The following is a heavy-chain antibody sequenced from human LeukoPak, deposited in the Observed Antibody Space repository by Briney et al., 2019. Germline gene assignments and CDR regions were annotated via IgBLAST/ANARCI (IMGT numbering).Heavy chain of an antibody. CDR2: ISSSSSYI. D-gene: IGHD3-10*01. CDR3: ARVGGSGSLDY. CDR1: GFTFSSYS. V-gene: IGHV3-21*01. J-gene: IGHJ4*02. Sequence: GGSLRLSCAASGFTFSSYSMNWVRQAPGKGLEWVSSISSSSSYIHYADSVKGRFTISRDNAKNSLYLQMNSLRAEDTAVYYCARVGGSGSLDYWGQGTLVTVSS.